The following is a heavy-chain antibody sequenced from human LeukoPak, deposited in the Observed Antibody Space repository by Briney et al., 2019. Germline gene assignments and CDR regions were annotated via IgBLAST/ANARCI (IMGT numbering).Heavy chain of an antibody. Sequence: ASVKVSCKASGYTFTSYGISWVRQAPGQGLEWMGWISAYNGNTNYAQKLQGRVTMTTDTSTSTAYMELRSLRSDDTAVYYCARATKVRDIVVVPAAGDYWGQGTLATVSS. J-gene: IGHJ4*02. CDR2: ISAYNGNT. D-gene: IGHD2-2*01. V-gene: IGHV1-18*01. CDR1: GYTFTSYG. CDR3: ARATKVRDIVVVPAAGDY.